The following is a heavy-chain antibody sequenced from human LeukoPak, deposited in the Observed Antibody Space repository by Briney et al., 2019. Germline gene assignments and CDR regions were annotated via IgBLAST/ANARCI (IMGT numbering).Heavy chain of an antibody. Sequence: SETLSLTCTVSSGSISSSSYYWGWIRQPPGKGLEWIGSIYYSGSTYYNPSLKSRVTISVDTSKNQFSLKLSSVTAADTAVYYCARHPLAAAGHFDYWGQGTLVTVSS. V-gene: IGHV4-39*01. CDR2: IYYSGST. CDR1: SGSISSSSYY. J-gene: IGHJ4*02. D-gene: IGHD6-13*01. CDR3: ARHPLAAAGHFDY.